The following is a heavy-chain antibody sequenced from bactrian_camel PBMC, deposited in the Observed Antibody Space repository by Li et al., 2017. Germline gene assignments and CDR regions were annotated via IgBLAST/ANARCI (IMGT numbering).Heavy chain of an antibody. V-gene: IGHV3S6*01. CDR3: AAGPLLCGGYFHRGYEYNY. CDR1: GYTYNRYC. J-gene: IGHJ4*01. D-gene: IGHD2*01. CDR2: IDTDGSA. Sequence: HVQLVESGGGSVKAGGSLTLTCVASGYTYNRYCMGWFRLAPGKEREGVAIIDTDGSAFYADSVAGRFTISQDNAKNTLYLQMNSLKPEDTAMYYCAAGPLLCGGYFHRGYEYNYWGQGTQVTVS.